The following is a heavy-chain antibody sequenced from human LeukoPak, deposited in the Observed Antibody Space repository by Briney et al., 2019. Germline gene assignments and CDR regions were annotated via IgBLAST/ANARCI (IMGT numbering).Heavy chain of an antibody. V-gene: IGHV1-2*02. CDR1: GYTFTGYY. CDR2: INPNSGGT. D-gene: IGHD3-22*01. J-gene: IGHJ4*02. CDR3: ARGPLEKWLLTEY. Sequence: VASVKVSCKASGYTFTGYYMHWVRQAPGQGLEWMGWINPNSGGTNYAQKLQGRVTMTTDTSTSTAYMELRSLRSDDTAVYYCARGPLEKWLLTEYWGQGTLVTVSS.